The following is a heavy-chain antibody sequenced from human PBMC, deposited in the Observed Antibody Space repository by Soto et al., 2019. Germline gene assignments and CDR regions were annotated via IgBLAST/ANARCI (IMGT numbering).Heavy chain of an antibody. J-gene: IGHJ3*02. CDR1: GGSISSCGYS. D-gene: IGHD3-3*01. CDR2: IYHSGST. Sequence: SETLSLACAVSGGSISSCGYSWSWIRQPPGKVLEWIGYIYHSGSTYYNPSLKSRVTISVDRSKNQFSLKLSSVTAADTAVYYGAGALGNVDFWSGYAFDIGGQGTMVTISS. V-gene: IGHV4-30-2*01. CDR3: AGALGNVDFWSGYAFDI.